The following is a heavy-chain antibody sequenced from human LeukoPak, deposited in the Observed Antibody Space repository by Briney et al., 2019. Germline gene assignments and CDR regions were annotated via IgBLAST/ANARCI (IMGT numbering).Heavy chain of an antibody. D-gene: IGHD3-22*01. Sequence: GGSLRLSCAASGFPLSSYSMNWVRQAPGQGLEWVSAISGSGGSTYYADSVKGRFTISRDNSKNTLYLQMNSLRAEDTAVYYCAKDPRHYYDSSGYSDYWRQGTLVTVSS. CDR3: AKDPRHYYDSSGYSDY. CDR2: ISGSGGST. CDR1: GFPLSSYS. J-gene: IGHJ4*02. V-gene: IGHV3-23*01.